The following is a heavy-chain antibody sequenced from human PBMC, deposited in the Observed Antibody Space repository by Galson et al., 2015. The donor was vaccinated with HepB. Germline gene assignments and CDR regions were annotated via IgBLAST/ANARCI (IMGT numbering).Heavy chain of an antibody. CDR1: GFTFSRYD. D-gene: IGHD3-3*01. J-gene: IGHJ3*01. V-gene: IGHV3-13*04. CDR2: IGFAGDT. CDR3: ARGFLEGFAFDL. Sequence: SLRLSCAASGFTFSRYDMYWVRQLTGKGLEWVSAIGFAGDTYYPDSVEGRFTISRENAKTSIYLRMDNLTVADTAVYFCARGFLEGFAFDLWGLGTMVTVSS.